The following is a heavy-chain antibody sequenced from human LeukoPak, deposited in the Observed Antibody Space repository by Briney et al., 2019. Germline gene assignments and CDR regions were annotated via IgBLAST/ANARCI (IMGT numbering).Heavy chain of an antibody. CDR3: ARSYDFWSGYFAP. Sequence: SETLSLTCTVSGDSIRSSSYHWSWIRQPAGKGLEWIGRIYTSGSTNYNPSLKSRVTISVDTSKNQFSLKLSSVTAADTAVYYCARSYDFWSGYFAPWGQGTLVTVSS. CDR1: GDSIRSSSYH. D-gene: IGHD3-3*01. CDR2: IYTSGST. V-gene: IGHV4-61*02. J-gene: IGHJ5*02.